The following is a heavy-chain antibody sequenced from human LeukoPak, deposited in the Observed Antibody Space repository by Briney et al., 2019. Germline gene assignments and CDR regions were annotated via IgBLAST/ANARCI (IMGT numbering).Heavy chain of an antibody. CDR2: IKQYGSEK. J-gene: IGHJ4*02. V-gene: IGHV3-7*01. CDR3: ARDNMRDGGIAAAGTDY. Sequence: GGSLRLSCAASGFTFSSYWMSWVRQAPGKGLEWVANIKQYGSEKYYVDSVKGRFTISRDNAKNSLYLQMNSLRAEDMAVYYCARDNMRDGGIAAAGTDYWGQGTLVTVSS. CDR1: GFTFSSYW. D-gene: IGHD6-13*01.